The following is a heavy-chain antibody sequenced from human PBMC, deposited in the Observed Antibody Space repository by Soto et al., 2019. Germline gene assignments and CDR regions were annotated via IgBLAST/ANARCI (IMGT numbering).Heavy chain of an antibody. V-gene: IGHV5-51*01. Sequence: PGESLKISCKTSGFAFSNYWVGWVRQMPGKGFEWMGITYPGDSATKYSPSFQGHVTISSDKSTHTAYLQWSGLSASDTAIYFCAANPRHDTEPLWLYWGQGTLVTISS. D-gene: IGHD3-16*01. CDR3: AANPRHDTEPLWLY. CDR1: GFAFSNYW. CDR2: TYPGDSAT. J-gene: IGHJ4*02.